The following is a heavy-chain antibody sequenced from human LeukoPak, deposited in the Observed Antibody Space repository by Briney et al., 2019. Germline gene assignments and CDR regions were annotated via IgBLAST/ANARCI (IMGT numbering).Heavy chain of an antibody. J-gene: IGHJ5*02. Sequence: SETLSLTCTVYGGSFSGYYWSWIRQPPGKGLERIGEINHRGSTNYNPSLKSRVTISVDTSKNQFSLKLSSVIAADTAVYYCARPLGYCSSSSCPQPWFDPWGQGTLVTVSS. CDR2: INHRGST. V-gene: IGHV4-34*01. CDR1: GGSFSGYY. CDR3: ARPLGYCSSSSCPQPWFDP. D-gene: IGHD2-2*01.